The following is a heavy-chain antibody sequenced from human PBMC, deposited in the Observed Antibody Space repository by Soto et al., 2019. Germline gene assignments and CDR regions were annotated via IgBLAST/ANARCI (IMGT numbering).Heavy chain of an antibody. CDR1: GFTVDDYA. V-gene: IGHV3-9*01. CDR2: ISWNSGSI. Sequence: GGSLRLSCAASGFTVDDYAMHGVRQAPGKGLEWVSGISWNSGSIGYADSVKGRFTISRDNAKNSLYLQMNSLRAEDTALYYCAKDIGIVVVPAAQRLGAFDIWGQGTMVTVSS. D-gene: IGHD2-2*01. J-gene: IGHJ3*02. CDR3: AKDIGIVVVPAAQRLGAFDI.